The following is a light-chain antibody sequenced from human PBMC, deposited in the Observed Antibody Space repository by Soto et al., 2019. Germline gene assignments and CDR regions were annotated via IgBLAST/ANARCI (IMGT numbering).Light chain of an antibody. CDR3: HQFGSSPLNT. Sequence: EIVLTQSPGTLSFSPWATATLSCRASQTISSSFLAWYQQKPVQAPRPLIYRASRRAPGIPDRFSGSGSWKDFTLTISRLEHEDLAVYYCHQFGSSPLNTFGPGNKVEIK. J-gene: IGKJ3*01. CDR1: QTISSSF. CDR2: RAS. V-gene: IGKV3-20*01.